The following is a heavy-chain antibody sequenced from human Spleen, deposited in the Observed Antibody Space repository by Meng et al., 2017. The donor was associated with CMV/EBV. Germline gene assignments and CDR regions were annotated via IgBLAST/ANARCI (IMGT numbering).Heavy chain of an antibody. CDR2: ISSSSSYI. CDR3: ARAGPIRPLDY. Sequence: GESLKISCVASGFTFSSYAMNWVRQAPGKGLEWVSSISSSSSYIYDADSVKGRFTISRDNAKNSLYLQLNSLRAEDSAVYYCARAGPIRPLDYWGQGTLGTVSS. V-gene: IGHV3-21*01. J-gene: IGHJ4*02. CDR1: GFTFSSYA.